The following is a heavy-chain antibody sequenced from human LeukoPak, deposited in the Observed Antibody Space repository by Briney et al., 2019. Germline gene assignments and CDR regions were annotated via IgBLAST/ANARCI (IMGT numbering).Heavy chain of an antibody. Sequence: ASVKVSSKASGYTFTGYYMHWERQAPGQGLEWMGRINPNSGGTNYAQKFQGRVTMTRDTSISTAYMELSRLRSDDTAVYYCARDLQVGATRDAFDIWGQGTMVTVSS. CDR2: INPNSGGT. D-gene: IGHD1-26*01. CDR3: ARDLQVGATRDAFDI. J-gene: IGHJ3*02. V-gene: IGHV1-2*06. CDR1: GYTFTGYY.